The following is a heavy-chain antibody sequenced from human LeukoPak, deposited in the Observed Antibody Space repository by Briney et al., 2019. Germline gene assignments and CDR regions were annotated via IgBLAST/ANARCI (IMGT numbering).Heavy chain of an antibody. CDR3: AKSCSSTGCPRDFDY. CDR1: GFTFDDYA. J-gene: IGHJ4*02. CDR2: ISWNSGSI. D-gene: IGHD2-2*01. Sequence: PGRSLRLSCAASGFTFDDYAMHWVRQAPGKGLEWVSGISWNSGSIGYADSVKGRFTISRDNAKNSLYLQMNSLRAEDTALYYCAKSCSSTGCPRDFDYWGQGTLVTVSS. V-gene: IGHV3-9*01.